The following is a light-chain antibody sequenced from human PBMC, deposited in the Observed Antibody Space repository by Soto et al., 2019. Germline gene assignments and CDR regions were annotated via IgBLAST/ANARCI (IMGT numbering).Light chain of an antibody. CDR2: GAS. J-gene: IGKJ4*01. Sequence: EIVMTQSPATLSMSPGERATLSCRASQSVRSNLAWYHQKPGQAPRLLIYGASTRATGIPARFSGSGSGTEFTLTISSLQSEDFAVYYCQHYKTWPLAFGGGTKVDIK. V-gene: IGKV3D-15*01. CDR1: QSVRSN. CDR3: QHYKTWPLA.